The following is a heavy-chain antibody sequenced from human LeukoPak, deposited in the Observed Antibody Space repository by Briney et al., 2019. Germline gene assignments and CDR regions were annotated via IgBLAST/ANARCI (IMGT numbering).Heavy chain of an antibody. D-gene: IGHD3-22*01. Sequence: GGSLRLSCAASGFTFSSYSMNWVRQAPGKGLEWVSSISSSSSYIYYADSVKGRFTISRDNAKNSLYLQMNSLRAEDTAVYCCARDSGSNYYDSSGSRYYFDYWGQGTLVTVSS. V-gene: IGHV3-21*01. CDR1: GFTFSSYS. CDR3: ARDSGSNYYDSSGSRYYFDY. J-gene: IGHJ4*02. CDR2: ISSSSSYI.